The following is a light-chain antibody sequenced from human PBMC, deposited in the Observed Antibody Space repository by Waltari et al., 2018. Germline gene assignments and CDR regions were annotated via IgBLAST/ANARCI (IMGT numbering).Light chain of an antibody. CDR3: QQLNSYAT. CDR2: AAS. J-gene: IGKJ2*01. Sequence: DIQLTQSPSFLSASVGDRVTITCRASQGISSYLAWYQQKPGKAPKLLIYAASTLQSRVPSRFSGSGSGTEFTLTISSLQPEDFATYYCQQLNSYATFGQGTKLEIK. CDR1: QGISSY. V-gene: IGKV1-9*01.